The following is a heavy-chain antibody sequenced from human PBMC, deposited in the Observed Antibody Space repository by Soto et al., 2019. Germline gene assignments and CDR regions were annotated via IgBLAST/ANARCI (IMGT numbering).Heavy chain of an antibody. Sequence: SETLSLTCTVSGGSISSRNYYWGWIRQPPGKGLEWIGSMYYRGSTYYTPSLKSRVTISIDTSKNQFSLKLSSVTAADTAVYYCARWYYDSSGYYLLNYFDYWGQGTLVTVSS. V-gene: IGHV4-39*01. CDR3: ARWYYDSSGYYLLNYFDY. J-gene: IGHJ4*02. CDR2: MYYRGST. CDR1: GGSISSRNYY. D-gene: IGHD3-22*01.